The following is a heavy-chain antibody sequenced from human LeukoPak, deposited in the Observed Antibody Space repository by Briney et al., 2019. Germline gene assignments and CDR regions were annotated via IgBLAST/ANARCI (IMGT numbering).Heavy chain of an antibody. CDR1: GGSISSYY. V-gene: IGHV4-59*01. CDR2: IYYSGST. D-gene: IGHD3-10*01. Sequence: PSETLSLTCTVSGGSISSYYWSWIRQPPGKGLEWIGYIYYSGSTNYNPSLKSRVTISADTSKNQFSLKLSSVSAADTAVYYCARDSGSGYYYGMDVWGQGTTVTVSS. J-gene: IGHJ6*02. CDR3: ARDSGSGYYYGMDV.